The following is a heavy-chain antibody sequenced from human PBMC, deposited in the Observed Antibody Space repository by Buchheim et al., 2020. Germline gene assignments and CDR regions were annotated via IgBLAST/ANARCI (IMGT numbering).Heavy chain of an antibody. D-gene: IGHD2-15*01. Sequence: QVQLVESGGGVVQPGRSLRLSCAASGFTFSSYAMHWVRQAPGKGLEWVAVISYDGSNKYYADSVKGRFTISRDNSKNTLYLQMNSLRAEDTAVYYCAKGYCSGVSCSYYFDYGGKGT. CDR3: AKGYCSGVSCSYYFDY. V-gene: IGHV3-30*18. J-gene: IGHJ4*02. CDR2: ISYDGSNK. CDR1: GFTFSSYA.